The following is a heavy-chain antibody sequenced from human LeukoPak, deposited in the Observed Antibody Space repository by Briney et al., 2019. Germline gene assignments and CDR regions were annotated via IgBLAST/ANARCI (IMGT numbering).Heavy chain of an antibody. V-gene: IGHV1-2*05. CDR3: ARLAFSDYSNYLLDY. D-gene: IGHD4-11*01. Sequence: GASVKVSCKASGYTFTGYYMHWVRQAPGQGLEWMGRINPNSGGTNYAQKFQGRVTMTRDTSISTAYMELSRLRSDDTVVYYCARLAFSDYSNYLLDYWGQGTLVTVSS. CDR1: GYTFTGYY. CDR2: INPNSGGT. J-gene: IGHJ4*02.